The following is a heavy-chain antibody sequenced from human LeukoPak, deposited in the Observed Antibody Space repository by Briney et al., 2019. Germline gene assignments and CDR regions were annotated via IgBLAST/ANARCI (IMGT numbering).Heavy chain of an antibody. D-gene: IGHD2-2*03. CDR2: IIPIFGTA. V-gene: IGHV1-69*13. Sequence: ASVKVSCKASGGTFSSYAIGWVRQAPGQGLEWMGGIIPIFGTANYAQKFQGRVTITADESTSTAYMELSSLRSEDTAVYYCARGGDCSSTSCSASFDYWGQGTLVTVSS. CDR3: ARGGDCSSTSCSASFDY. J-gene: IGHJ4*02. CDR1: GGTFSSYA.